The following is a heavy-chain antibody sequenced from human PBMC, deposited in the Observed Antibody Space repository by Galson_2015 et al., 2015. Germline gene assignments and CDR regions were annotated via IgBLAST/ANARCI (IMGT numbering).Heavy chain of an antibody. D-gene: IGHD4-11*01. CDR2: ISSSGSTI. V-gene: IGHV3-48*04. CDR1: GFTFSSYG. Sequence: SLRLSCAASGFTFSSYGMHWVRQAPGKGLEWVSYISSSGSTIYYADSVKGRFTISRDNAKNSLYLQMNSLRAEDTAVYYCARAPPTVRPFDYWGQGTLVTVSS. CDR3: ARAPPTVRPFDY. J-gene: IGHJ4*02.